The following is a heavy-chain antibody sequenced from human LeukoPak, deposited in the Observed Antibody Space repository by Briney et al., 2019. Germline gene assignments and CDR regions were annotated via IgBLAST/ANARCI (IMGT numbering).Heavy chain of an antibody. J-gene: IGHJ4*02. Sequence: ASVKVSCKASGYTFTSYGISWVRQAPGQGLEWMGWISAYNGNTNYAQKLQGRVTMTTDTSMSTAYMELRSLRSDDTAVYYCARDIVVVVAATAPFDYWGQGTLVTVSS. CDR1: GYTFTSYG. CDR2: ISAYNGNT. CDR3: ARDIVVVVAATAPFDY. D-gene: IGHD2-15*01. V-gene: IGHV1-18*01.